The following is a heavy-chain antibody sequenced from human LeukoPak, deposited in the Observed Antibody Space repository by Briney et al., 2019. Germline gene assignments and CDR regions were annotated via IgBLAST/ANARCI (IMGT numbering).Heavy chain of an antibody. D-gene: IGHD5-18*01. J-gene: IGHJ4*02. Sequence: GGSLRLSCAASGFTFSSYAMHWVRQAPGKGLEWVAVISYDGSNKYYADSVKGRFTTSRDNSKNTLYLQMNSLRAEDTAVYYCARDTAMVTGRYFDYWGQGTLVTVSS. CDR1: GFTFSSYA. CDR2: ISYDGSNK. CDR3: ARDTAMVTGRYFDY. V-gene: IGHV3-30-3*01.